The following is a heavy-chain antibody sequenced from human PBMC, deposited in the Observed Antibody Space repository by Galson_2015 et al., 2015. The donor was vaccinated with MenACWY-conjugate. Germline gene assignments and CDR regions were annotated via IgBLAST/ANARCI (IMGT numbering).Heavy chain of an antibody. D-gene: IGHD5-18*01. V-gene: IGHV3-23*01. Sequence: SLRLSCAASGFAFASYAMTSVRQAPGKGLQWVSSITASGDDTTYADSVKGRLTISKDNSKNMLYLQLNSLRAKDTAIYFCAKVKWMQLWSTYDYWGQGTLVTVSS. J-gene: IGHJ4*02. CDR3: AKVKWMQLWSTYDY. CDR1: GFAFASYA. CDR2: ITASGDDT.